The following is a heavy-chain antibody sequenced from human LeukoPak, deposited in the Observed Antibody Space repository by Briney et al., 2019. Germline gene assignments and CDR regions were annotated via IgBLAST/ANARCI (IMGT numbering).Heavy chain of an antibody. D-gene: IGHD5-12*01. J-gene: IGHJ4*02. CDR3: AKEVDRTSPFDY. CDR1: GFTFSSYA. CDR2: ISGSGGGT. Sequence: GGSLRLSCAASGFTFSSYAMSWVRQAPGKGLEWVSSISGSGGGTYYADSVKGRFTVSRDNSKNTLSLQMNSLRAEDTAVYCCAKEVDRTSPFDYWGQGTLVIVSS. V-gene: IGHV3-23*01.